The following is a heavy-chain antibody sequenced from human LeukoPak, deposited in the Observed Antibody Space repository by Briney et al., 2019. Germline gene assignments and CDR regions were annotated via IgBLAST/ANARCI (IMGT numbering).Heavy chain of an antibody. D-gene: IGHD2-15*01. CDR3: ARDPRNVGLAP. Sequence: GGSLRLSCVASGFSLSGYWMYWVRQAPGKGLMYVSRNNGDGSTTNYADVVKGRFTMSRDNVKNTLYLQMNSLRVEDTAVYYCARDPRNVGLAPWGQGALVTVPS. J-gene: IGHJ5*02. CDR1: GFSLSGYW. V-gene: IGHV3-74*01. CDR2: NNGDGSTT.